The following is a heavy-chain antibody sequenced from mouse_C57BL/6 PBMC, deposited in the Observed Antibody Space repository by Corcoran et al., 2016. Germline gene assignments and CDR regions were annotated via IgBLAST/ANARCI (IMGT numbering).Heavy chain of an antibody. CDR3: ASCNGYDYYAMDY. D-gene: IGHD2-2*01. CDR2: ISPGDGDT. V-gene: IGHV1-80*01. J-gene: IGHJ4*01. CDR1: RYALSSYW. Sequence: QVQLQQSGAELVKPGASVKISCKASRYALSSYWRNWVKQRPGRGLEVIGQISPGDGDTNYEGKFNGKATLTADKSPSTAYMQLSSLTSEDSAVYFCASCNGYDYYAMDYWGQGTSVTVSS.